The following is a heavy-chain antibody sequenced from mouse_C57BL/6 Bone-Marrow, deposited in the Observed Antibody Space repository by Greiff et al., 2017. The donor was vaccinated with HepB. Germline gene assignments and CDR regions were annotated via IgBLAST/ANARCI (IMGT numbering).Heavy chain of an antibody. CDR3: ARYRAYYYGSSYFDV. Sequence: VKLLESGAELARPGASVKMSCKASGYTFTSYTMHWVKQRPGQGLEWIGYINPSSGYTKYNQKFKDKATLTADKSSSTAYMQLSSLTSEDSAVYYCARYRAYYYGSSYFDVWGTGTTVTVSS. J-gene: IGHJ1*03. CDR1: GYTFTSYT. V-gene: IGHV1-4*01. CDR2: INPSSGYT. D-gene: IGHD1-1*01.